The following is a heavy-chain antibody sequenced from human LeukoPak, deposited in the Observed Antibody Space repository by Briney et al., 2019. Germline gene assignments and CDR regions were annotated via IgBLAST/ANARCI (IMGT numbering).Heavy chain of an antibody. CDR3: ARAVIVVAAATQRNWFDP. D-gene: IGHD2-15*01. J-gene: IGHJ5*02. CDR1: GRSFSGYY. CDR2: INHSGIT. V-gene: IGHV4-34*01. Sequence: SETLSLTCAVYGRSFSGYYWTWIRQTPGKGLEWIGEINHSGITDYNPSLRSRVTISVDTSKNQFSLKLSSVTAADTAIYYCARAVIVVAAATQRNWFDPWGQGTLVTVSS.